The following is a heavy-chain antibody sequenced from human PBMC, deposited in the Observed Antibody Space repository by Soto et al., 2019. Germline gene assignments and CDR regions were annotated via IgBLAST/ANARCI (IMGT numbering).Heavy chain of an antibody. CDR2: ISSRGTDI. V-gene: IGHV3-30*14. CDR3: ATLGRADYPPLAA. J-gene: IGHJ5*02. Sequence: GGSLRLSCEASGFLFSTSTLNWVRRVPGKGLEWVAEISSRGTDIYYADSVKGRFTISRDNSKNTLYLLLDRVKSDDTAVYFCATLGRADYPPLAAWGQGTLVTVSS. CDR1: GFLFSTST. D-gene: IGHD4-17*01.